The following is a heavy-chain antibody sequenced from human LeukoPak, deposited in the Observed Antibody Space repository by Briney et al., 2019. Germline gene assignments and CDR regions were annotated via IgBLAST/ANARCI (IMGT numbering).Heavy chain of an antibody. Sequence: PGGSLRLSXAASGFTFSSYWMHWVRQAPGKGLVWVSVIYYSGSTYYADSVKGRFTISRDNSKNTLYLQMNSLRAEDTAVYYCARGLYYYDSSGYYYYWGQGTLVTVSS. CDR3: ARGLYYYDSSGYYYY. D-gene: IGHD3-22*01. CDR1: GFTFSSYW. J-gene: IGHJ4*02. V-gene: IGHV3-53*01. CDR2: IYYSGST.